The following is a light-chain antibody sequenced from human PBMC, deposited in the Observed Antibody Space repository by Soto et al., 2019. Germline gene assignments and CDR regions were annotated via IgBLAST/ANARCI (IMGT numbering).Light chain of an antibody. CDR3: QQQESVSPYT. CDR2: DAS. J-gene: IGKJ2*01. CDR1: QSVSSS. V-gene: IGKV1-5*01. Sequence: DIQMTQSPSTLSAFVGDRVTITCRASQSVSSSLAWYQQKPGTAPKLLIYDASTLESGGPSRFSGSGYGTEFTLTINSRQPGDFATDYCQQQESVSPYTFGQGTRLEIK.